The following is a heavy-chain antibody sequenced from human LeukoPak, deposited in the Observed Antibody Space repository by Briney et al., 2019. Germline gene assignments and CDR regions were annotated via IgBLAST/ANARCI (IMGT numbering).Heavy chain of an antibody. D-gene: IGHD3-10*01. CDR2: IYHSGST. J-gene: IGHJ6*04. V-gene: IGHV4-38-2*01. Sequence: PSETLSHTCAVSGYSISSGYYWGWIRQPPGKGLEWIGSIYHSGSTYYNPSLKSRVTISVDTSKNQFSLKLSSVTAADTAVYYCARADYYGSGSYYGMDVWGKGTTVTVSS. CDR1: GYSISSGYY. CDR3: ARADYYGSGSYYGMDV.